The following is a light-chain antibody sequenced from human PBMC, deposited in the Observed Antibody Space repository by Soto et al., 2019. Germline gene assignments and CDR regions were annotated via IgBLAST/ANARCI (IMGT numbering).Light chain of an antibody. CDR1: TSDVGGFNY. Sequence: QSVLTQPASVSGSPGQSITISCTGTTSDVGGFNYVSWHQQHPGKAPKLMIYEVSNRPSGVSNRFSGSKSGNTASLTISGLQAEDEADYYCSSYTGSASWVFGGGTKVTVL. V-gene: IGLV2-14*01. CDR2: EVS. CDR3: SSYTGSASWV. J-gene: IGLJ3*02.